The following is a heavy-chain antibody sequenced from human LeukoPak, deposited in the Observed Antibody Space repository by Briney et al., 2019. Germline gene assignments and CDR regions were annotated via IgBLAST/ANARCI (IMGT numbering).Heavy chain of an antibody. J-gene: IGHJ6*02. Sequence: ASVKVSCKASGGTFSSYAISWMRQAPGQGLEWMGRIIPILGIANYAQKFQGRVTITADKSTSTAYMELSSLRSEDTAVYYCARVAYYYYYGMDVWGQGTTVTVSS. CDR2: IIPILGIA. CDR3: ARVAYYYYYGMDV. CDR1: GGTFSSYA. V-gene: IGHV1-69*04.